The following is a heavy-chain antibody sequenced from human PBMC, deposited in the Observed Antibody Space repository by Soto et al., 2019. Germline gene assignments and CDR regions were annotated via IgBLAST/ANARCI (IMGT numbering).Heavy chain of an antibody. Sequence: ASVKVSCKASGYTFTSYAMHWVRQAPGQRLEWMGWINAGNGNTKYSQKLQGRVTITRDTSASTAYMELSSLRSEDTAVYYCARGMYSSGWYPPIGYWGQGTLVTVSS. V-gene: IGHV1-3*01. CDR1: GYTFTSYA. J-gene: IGHJ4*02. D-gene: IGHD6-19*01. CDR3: ARGMYSSGWYPPIGY. CDR2: INAGNGNT.